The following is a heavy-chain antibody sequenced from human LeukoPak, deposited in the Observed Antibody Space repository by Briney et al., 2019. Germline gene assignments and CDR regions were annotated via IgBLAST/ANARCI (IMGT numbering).Heavy chain of an antibody. Sequence: PGGSLRLSCAASGFPFSNHSMSWVRQPPGKGLEWVSAISNGNTYYAYAERGRFTISRDDSKNMVYLKMSSLGVEDTARYYCVREAGYCATVCLKTNYFDPWGQGTLVTVSS. D-gene: IGHD2-8*01. V-gene: IGHV3-23*01. CDR2: ISNGNT. J-gene: IGHJ5*02. CDR3: VREAGYCATVCLKTNYFDP. CDR1: GFPFSNHS.